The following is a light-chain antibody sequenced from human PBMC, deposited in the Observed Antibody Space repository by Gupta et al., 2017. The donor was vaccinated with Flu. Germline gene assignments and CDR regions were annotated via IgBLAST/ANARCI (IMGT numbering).Light chain of an antibody. CDR2: AAS. CDR3: QQIDSTPNT. CDR1: QSISSY. Sequence: DIQMTQSPSSLSASVGDRVTITCRASQSISSYLNWYQQKPGKAPKLLIYAASSLQSGVPSRFSGSGSGTDFTLTISRLQPEDFATYYCQQIDSTPNTFGQGTKLEIK. J-gene: IGKJ2*01. V-gene: IGKV1-39*01.